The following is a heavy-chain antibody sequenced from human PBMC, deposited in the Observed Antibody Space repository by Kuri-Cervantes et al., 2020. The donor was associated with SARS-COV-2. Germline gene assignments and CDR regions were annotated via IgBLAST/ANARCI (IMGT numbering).Heavy chain of an antibody. CDR3: ARDRMESLLWFGVVGAFDI. J-gene: IGHJ3*02. D-gene: IGHD3-10*01. Sequence: LRLSCTVSSRSISSGDYYWSWIRQPPGKGLEWIGYIYYSGSTYYNLSLKSRVTISVDTSKNQFSLKLSSVTAADTAVYYCARDRMESLLWFGVVGAFDIWGQGTMVTVSS. CDR1: SRSISSGDYY. CDR2: IYYSGST. V-gene: IGHV4-30-4*01.